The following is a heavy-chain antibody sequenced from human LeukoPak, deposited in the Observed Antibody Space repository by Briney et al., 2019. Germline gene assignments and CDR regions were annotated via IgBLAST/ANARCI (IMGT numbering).Heavy chain of an antibody. J-gene: IGHJ3*02. V-gene: IGHV5-51*01. CDR2: IYPGDSDT. CDR1: GYSFTNYW. D-gene: IGHD6-19*01. Sequence: GESLKISCKGSGYSFTNYWIGWVRQMPGKGLEWMGIIYPGDSDTRYSPSFQGQVTISADKSISTAYLQWSSLKASDTAMYYCARDSPYSSGWRDAFDIWGQGTMVTVFS. CDR3: ARDSPYSSGWRDAFDI.